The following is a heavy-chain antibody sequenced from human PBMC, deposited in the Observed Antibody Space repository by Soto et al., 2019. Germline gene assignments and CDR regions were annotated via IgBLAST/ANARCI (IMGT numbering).Heavy chain of an antibody. CDR2: IYYSGST. J-gene: IGHJ4*02. Sequence: QMQLQQSGPGLVKPSQTLSLTCTVSGGSINSGDYYWSWIRQPPGKGLEWIGYIYYSGSTYYNPPHRSRVTITLDTSKNHFFLNLTSVTAADTAVYYCARIGLTTALLWGQGTLVTVSS. CDR1: GGSINSGDYY. CDR3: ARIGLTTALL. D-gene: IGHD4-17*01. V-gene: IGHV4-30-4*01.